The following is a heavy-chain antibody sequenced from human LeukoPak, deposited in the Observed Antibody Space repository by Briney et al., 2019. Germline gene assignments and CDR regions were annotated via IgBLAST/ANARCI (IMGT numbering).Heavy chain of an antibody. CDR3: ARQAAAGTSFDY. Sequence: ASVKVSCKASGYTFTAYYMHWVRQDPGQGLEWMGWINPNSGGTNYAQKFQGRDTMTRDTSISTAYMELSRLRSDDTAVYYCARQAAAGTSFDYWGQGTLVSVSS. D-gene: IGHD6-13*01. CDR1: GYTFTAYY. V-gene: IGHV1-2*02. J-gene: IGHJ4*02. CDR2: INPNSGGT.